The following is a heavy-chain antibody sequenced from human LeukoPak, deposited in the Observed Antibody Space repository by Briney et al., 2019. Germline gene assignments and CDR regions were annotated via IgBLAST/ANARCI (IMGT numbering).Heavy chain of an antibody. D-gene: IGHD6-19*01. J-gene: IGHJ6*02. Sequence: QPGRSLRLSCAASGFTFSSYGMHWVRQAPGKGLEWVAVIWYDGSNKYYADSVKGRFTISRDNSKNTLYLQMNSLRAEDTAVYYCARDKESRQWLAPGTEYYYYGMDVWGQGTTVTVSS. CDR3: ARDKESRQWLAPGTEYYYYGMDV. CDR1: GFTFSSYG. V-gene: IGHV3-33*01. CDR2: IWYDGSNK.